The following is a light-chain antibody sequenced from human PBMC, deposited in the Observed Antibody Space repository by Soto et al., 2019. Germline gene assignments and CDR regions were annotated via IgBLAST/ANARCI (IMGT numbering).Light chain of an antibody. CDR2: DAS. CDR3: QQYSSVPPLT. J-gene: IGKJ4*01. CDR1: QGIRND. V-gene: IGKV1-17*01. Sequence: DIQMTQSPSSLSASVGDRVTITCRASQGIRNDLGWYQQKPGKAPKRLIYDASSLESGVPSRFSGSGSGTEFTLTISRLQSEDFAVYYCQQYSSVPPLTFGGGGKVDIK.